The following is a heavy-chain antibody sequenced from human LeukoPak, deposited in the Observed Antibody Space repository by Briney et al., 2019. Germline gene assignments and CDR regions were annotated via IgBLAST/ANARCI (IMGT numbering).Heavy chain of an antibody. CDR1: GFTFSSYG. D-gene: IGHD3-3*01. Sequence: PGGSLRLSCAASGFTFSSYGMHWVRQAPGKGLEWVAFIRYDGSNKYYADSVKGRFTISRDNSKNTLYLQMNSLRAEDTAVYYCAKDQTDFWSGPGGFDIWGQGTMVTASS. CDR2: IRYDGSNK. V-gene: IGHV3-30*02. J-gene: IGHJ3*02. CDR3: AKDQTDFWSGPGGFDI.